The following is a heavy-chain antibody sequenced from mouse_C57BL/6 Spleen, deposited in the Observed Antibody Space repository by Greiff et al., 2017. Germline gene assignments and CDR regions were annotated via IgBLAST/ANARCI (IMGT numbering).Heavy chain of an antibody. CDR3: ALYYDYDAVYAMDY. D-gene: IGHD2-4*01. CDR2: IDPEDGET. V-gene: IGHV14-2*01. J-gene: IGHJ4*01. CDR1: GFNIKDYY. Sequence: EVQLQQSGAELVKPGASVKLSCTASGFNIKDYYMPWVKQRTEQGLEWIGMIDPEDGETKYDPKFQGNAPITADTSSNTAYLQLSSLKSEDTSVYYVALYYDYDAVYAMDYWGQGTSVTVSS.